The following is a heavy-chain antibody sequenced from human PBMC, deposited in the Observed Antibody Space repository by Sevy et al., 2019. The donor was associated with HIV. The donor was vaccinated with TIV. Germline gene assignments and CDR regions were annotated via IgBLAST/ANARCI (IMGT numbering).Heavy chain of an antibody. CDR3: ARGNSGSPLGRAFDI. D-gene: IGHD1-26*01. Sequence: ASVKVSCKASGYTFTSYGISWVRQAPGQGLEWMGGISAYNGNTNYAQKLQGRVTMTTDTSTSTAYMELRSLRSDDTAVYYGARGNSGSPLGRAFDIWGQGTMVTVSS. J-gene: IGHJ3*02. CDR1: GYTFTSYG. V-gene: IGHV1-18*04. CDR2: ISAYNGNT.